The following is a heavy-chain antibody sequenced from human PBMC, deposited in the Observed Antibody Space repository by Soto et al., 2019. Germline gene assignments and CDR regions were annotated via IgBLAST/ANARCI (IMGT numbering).Heavy chain of an antibody. D-gene: IGHD2-2*01. CDR3: ARSSNSYCSSTSCPFNYFDY. CDR1: GGYLGSGGYY. Sequence: TLSLTSTVSGGYLGSGGYYCSWIRQHPGKGLEWIGYIYYSGSTYYNPSLKSRVTISVDTSKNQFSLKLSSVTAADTAVYYCARSSNSYCSSTSCPFNYFDYWGQGTLVTVSS. V-gene: IGHV4-31*03. J-gene: IGHJ4*02. CDR2: IYYSGST.